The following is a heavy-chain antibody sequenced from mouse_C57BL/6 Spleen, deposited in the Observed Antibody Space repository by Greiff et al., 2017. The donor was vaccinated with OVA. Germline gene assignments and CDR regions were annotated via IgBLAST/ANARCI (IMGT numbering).Heavy chain of an antibody. CDR1: GYAFSSSW. V-gene: IGHV1-82*01. CDR3: ANVPVSSYWYFDV. Sequence: QVHVKQSGPELVKPGASVKISCKASGYAFSSSWMNWVKQRPGKGLEWIGRIYPGDGDTNYNGKFTGKATLTADKSSSTAYMQLSSLTSEDSAVYFCANVPVSSYWYFDVWGTGTTVTVSS. D-gene: IGHD1-3*01. J-gene: IGHJ1*03. CDR2: IYPGDGDT.